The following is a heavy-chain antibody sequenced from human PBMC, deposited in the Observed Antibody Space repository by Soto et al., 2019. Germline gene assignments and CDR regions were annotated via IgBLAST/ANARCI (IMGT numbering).Heavy chain of an antibody. CDR1: GFTFNSYA. CDR2: ISYHGDIK. J-gene: IGHJ6*02. V-gene: IGHV3-30-3*01. Sequence: PGGSLRLSCAASGFTFNSYAIHWVRQAPGKGLEWVAVISYHGDIKYYADSVKGRFTISRDNSKNTLYLQMNSLRPEDTAVYYCARDPHGMDVWGQGTTVTVSS. CDR3: ARDPHGMDV.